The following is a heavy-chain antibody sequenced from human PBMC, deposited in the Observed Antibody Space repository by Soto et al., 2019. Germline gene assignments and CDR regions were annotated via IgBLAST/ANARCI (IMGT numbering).Heavy chain of an antibody. D-gene: IGHD6-13*01. J-gene: IGHJ6*02. CDR2: IIPVLGTP. CDR3: ASSAGLDHLLNYYGLNV. V-gene: IGHV1-69*01. CDR1: GGTFTSIA. Sequence: QVHLVQSSAEVKKPGSSVKVSCKASGGTFTSIAFSWVRQAPGQGLEWMGGIIPVLGTPNYAQKFQARVTITADASTTKGQMELSSLRSDDTAVYYCASSAGLDHLLNYYGLNVWGQGTTVTV.